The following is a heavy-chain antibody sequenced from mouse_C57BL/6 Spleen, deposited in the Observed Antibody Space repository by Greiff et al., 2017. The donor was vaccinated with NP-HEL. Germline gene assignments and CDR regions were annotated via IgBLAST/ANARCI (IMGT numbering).Heavy chain of an antibody. J-gene: IGHJ3*01. CDR1: GYTFTSYW. CDR3: SRSYYSNPPWFAY. V-gene: IGHV1-69*01. Sequence: VQLQQSGAELVMPGASVKLSCKASGYTFTSYWMHWVKQRPGQGLEWIGEIDPSDSYTNYNQKLKGKSTLTVDKSSSTAYMQLSSLTSEDAAVYYWSRSYYSNPPWFAYWGQGTLVTVSA. D-gene: IGHD2-5*01. CDR2: IDPSDSYT.